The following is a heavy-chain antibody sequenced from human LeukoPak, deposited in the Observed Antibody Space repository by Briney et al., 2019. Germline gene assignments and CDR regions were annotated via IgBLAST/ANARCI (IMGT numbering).Heavy chain of an antibody. CDR3: SKSAVAGPFAY. CDR1: GGSITSGSFY. Sequence: SETLSLTCSVSGGSITSGSFYWSWIRQPAGKRLEWIGRVSNNGNTNYNPSLKSRVTISVDTSKNQFFLTLTSVTAADTALYYCSKSAVAGPFAYWGQESLVTVSS. D-gene: IGHD6-19*01. J-gene: IGHJ4*02. CDR2: VSNNGNT. V-gene: IGHV4-61*02.